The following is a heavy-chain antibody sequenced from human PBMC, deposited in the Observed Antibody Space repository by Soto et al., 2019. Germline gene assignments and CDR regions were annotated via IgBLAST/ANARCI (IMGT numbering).Heavy chain of an antibody. CDR2: IYYSGST. CDR1: GGSISSGGYY. D-gene: IGHD3-10*01. CDR3: ARYHYGSGSYYIQARTYYFDY. Sequence: PSETLSLTCTVSGGSISSGGYYWSWIRQHPGKGLEWIGDIYYSGSTYYNPSLKSRVTISVDTSKNQFSLKLSSVTAADTAVYYCARYHYGSGSYYIQARTYYFDYWGQGTLVTVSS. J-gene: IGHJ4*02. V-gene: IGHV4-31*03.